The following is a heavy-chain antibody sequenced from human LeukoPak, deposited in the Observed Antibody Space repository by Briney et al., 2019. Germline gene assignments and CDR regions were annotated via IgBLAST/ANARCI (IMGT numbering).Heavy chain of an antibody. J-gene: IGHJ3*02. V-gene: IGHV4-30-2*01. CDR3: ARGRTYYYDSSGSDAFDI. Sequence: SETLSLTCAVSGGSISSGGYSWSWIRQPPGKGLEWIGYIYHSGSTYYNPSLKSRVTISVDRSKNQFSLKLSSVTAADTAVYYCARGRTYYYDSSGSDAFDIWGQGTMVTVSS. D-gene: IGHD3-22*01. CDR2: IYHSGST. CDR1: GGSISSGGYS.